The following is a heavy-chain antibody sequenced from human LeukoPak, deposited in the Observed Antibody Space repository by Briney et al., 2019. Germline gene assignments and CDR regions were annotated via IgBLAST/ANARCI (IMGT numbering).Heavy chain of an antibody. Sequence: SETLSLTCTVSGGSISRHYWSWIRQPPGKGLEWIGYIYYSGSTNYNPSLKSRVTISVDTSKNQFSLKLSSVTAADTAVYYCAREGRYDFWSGENWFDPWGQGTLVTVSS. J-gene: IGHJ5*02. CDR2: IYYSGST. CDR3: AREGRYDFWSGENWFDP. CDR1: GGSISRHY. D-gene: IGHD3-3*01. V-gene: IGHV4-59*11.